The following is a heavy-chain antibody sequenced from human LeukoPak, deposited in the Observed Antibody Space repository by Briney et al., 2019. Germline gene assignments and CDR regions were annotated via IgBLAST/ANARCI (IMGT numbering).Heavy chain of an antibody. Sequence: GGSLRLSYAAPGFTFSSYSMNWVRQAPGKGLEWVSYISSSSSTIDYADSVKGRFTISRDNAKNPLYLQMNSLSAEDTAVYYCAAAAAGYYFDYWGQGTLVTVSS. CDR2: ISSSSSTI. J-gene: IGHJ4*02. CDR3: AAAAAGYYFDY. V-gene: IGHV3-48*01. D-gene: IGHD6-13*01. CDR1: GFTFSSYS.